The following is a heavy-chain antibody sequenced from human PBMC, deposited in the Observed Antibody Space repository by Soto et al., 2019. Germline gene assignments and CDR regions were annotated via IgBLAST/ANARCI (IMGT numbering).Heavy chain of an antibody. J-gene: IGHJ3*02. CDR1: GFIFSNYG. V-gene: IGHV3-30*18. CDR3: AKDSTGRVRHMLDM. CDR2: ISHNGKVQ. D-gene: IGHD5-18*01. Sequence: QVPLEQSGGGVVQPGRSLRLSCAASGFIFSNYGMTWVRQAPGKGLAWVAVISHNGKVQYYADYVKGRFTICRDNSKHTLYLQMNSLTADDTAEYYCAKDSTGRVRHMLDMWGQGTMVTVSS.